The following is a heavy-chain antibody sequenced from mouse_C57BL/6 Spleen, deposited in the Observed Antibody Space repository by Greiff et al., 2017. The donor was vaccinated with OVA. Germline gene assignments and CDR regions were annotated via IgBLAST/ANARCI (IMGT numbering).Heavy chain of an antibody. CDR2: IYPRSGNT. J-gene: IGHJ4*01. CDR3: ARIGYDYDGYYAMDY. CDR1: GYTFTSYG. Sequence: QVQLQQSGAELARPGASVKLSCKASGYTFTSYGISWVKQRTGQGLEWIGEIYPRSGNTYYNEKFKGKATLTADKSSSTAYMELRSLTSEDSAVYFCARIGYDYDGYYAMDYWGQGTSVTVSS. D-gene: IGHD2-4*01. V-gene: IGHV1-81*01.